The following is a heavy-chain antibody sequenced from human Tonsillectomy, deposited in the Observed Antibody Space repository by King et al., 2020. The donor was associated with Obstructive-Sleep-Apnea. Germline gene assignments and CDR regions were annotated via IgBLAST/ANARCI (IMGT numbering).Heavy chain of an antibody. CDR1: GFTFSSYA. CDR2: ISSNGGST. Sequence: QLVQSGGGLVQPGGSLRLSCSASGFTFSSYAMHCVRQAPGKGLEYVSAISSNGGSTYYADSVKGRFTISRGNSKNTLYLQMSSLRAEDTAVYYCVKDGDYDFWSGYYYFDYWGQGTLVTVSS. D-gene: IGHD3-3*01. CDR3: VKDGDYDFWSGYYYFDY. J-gene: IGHJ4*02. V-gene: IGHV3-64D*09.